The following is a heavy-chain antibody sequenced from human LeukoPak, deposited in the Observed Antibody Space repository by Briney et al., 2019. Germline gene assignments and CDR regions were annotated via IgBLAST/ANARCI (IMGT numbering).Heavy chain of an antibody. V-gene: IGHV4-34*01. CDR3: ARTSEGYCRSTRCWAYYYYMDV. D-gene: IGHD2-2*01. CDR1: GGSFSGYY. J-gene: IGHJ6*03. CDR2: INHSGST. Sequence: SETLSLTCAVYGGSFSGYYWSWIRQPPGKGLEWIGEINHSGSTNYTPSPKSRVTISVDTSKNQFTLKLSSVTAADTAVYYCARTSEGYCRSTRCWAYYYYMDVWGKGTTVTISS.